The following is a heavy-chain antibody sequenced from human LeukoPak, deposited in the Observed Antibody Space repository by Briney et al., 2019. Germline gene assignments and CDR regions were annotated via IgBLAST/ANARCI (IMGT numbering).Heavy chain of an antibody. J-gene: IGHJ6*03. CDR1: GGSISSYY. D-gene: IGHD2-2*01. CDR2: INYSGST. V-gene: IGHV4-59*01. CDR3: ARARDCSSTSCYPDYYYMDV. Sequence: PAETLSLTCTVSGGSISSYYWSWIRQPPGKGLEWIGYINYSGSTNYNPSLKSRVTISVDTSKNQFSLKLSSVTAADTAVYYCARARDCSSTSCYPDYYYMDVWGKGTTVTVSS.